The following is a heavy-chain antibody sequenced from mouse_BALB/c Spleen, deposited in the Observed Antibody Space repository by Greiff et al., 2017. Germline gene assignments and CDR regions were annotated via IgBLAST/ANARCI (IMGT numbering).Heavy chain of an antibody. Sequence: VQLKESGGGLVQPGGSRKLSCAASGFTFSSFGMHWVRQAPEKGLEWVAYISSGSSTIYYADTVKGRFTISRDNPKNTLFLQMTSLRSEDTAMYYCARFYYGSSWYFDVWGAGTTVTVSS. J-gene: IGHJ1*01. CDR2: ISSGSSTI. CDR1: GFTFSSFG. V-gene: IGHV5-17*02. D-gene: IGHD1-1*01. CDR3: ARFYYGSSWYFDV.